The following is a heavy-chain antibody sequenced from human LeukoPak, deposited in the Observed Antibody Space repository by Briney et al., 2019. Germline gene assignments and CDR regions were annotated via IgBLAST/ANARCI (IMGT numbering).Heavy chain of an antibody. CDR3: PIRGYSYGHQIQVGYYFDY. Sequence: ASVKVSCKASGGTFSSYAISWVRQAPGQGLEWMGGIIPIFGTANYAQKFQGRVTITTDESTSTAYMELSSLRSEDTSVYYCPIRGYSYGHQIQVGYYFDYWGQGTLVTVSS. J-gene: IGHJ4*02. V-gene: IGHV1-69*05. CDR1: GGTFSSYA. D-gene: IGHD5-18*01. CDR2: IIPIFGTA.